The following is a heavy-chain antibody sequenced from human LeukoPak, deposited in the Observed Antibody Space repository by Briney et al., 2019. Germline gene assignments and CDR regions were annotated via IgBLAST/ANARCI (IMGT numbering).Heavy chain of an antibody. Sequence: ASVKVSCKASGYTFTSYAIHWVRQAPGQRLEWMGWINAGNGNTKYSQKFQGRVTLTRDTSAYTAYMDLTSLRSEDTAVYYCARGSYRFTSDYWGQGTLVTVSS. J-gene: IGHJ4*02. V-gene: IGHV1-3*01. CDR1: GYTFTSYA. CDR2: INAGNGNT. D-gene: IGHD3-16*02. CDR3: ARGSYRFTSDY.